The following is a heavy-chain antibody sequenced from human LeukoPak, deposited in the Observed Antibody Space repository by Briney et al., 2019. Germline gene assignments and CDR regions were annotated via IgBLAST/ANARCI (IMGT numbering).Heavy chain of an antibody. J-gene: IGHJ4*02. CDR3: ARALYYYDSSGYRLDY. V-gene: IGHV1-69*04. Sequence: SVKVSCKASGGTFSSYAISWVRQAPGQGLEWMGRITPILGIANYAQKFQGRVTITADKSTSTAYMELSSLRSEDTAVYYCARALYYYDSSGYRLDYWGQGTLVTVSS. CDR2: ITPILGIA. D-gene: IGHD3-22*01. CDR1: GGTFSSYA.